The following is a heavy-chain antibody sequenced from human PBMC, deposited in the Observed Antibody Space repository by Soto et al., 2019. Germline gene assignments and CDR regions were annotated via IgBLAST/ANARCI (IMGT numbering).Heavy chain of an antibody. D-gene: IGHD3-3*01. CDR3: ARGVYDFWSGPNYYYYYYMDV. CDR1: GGSFSGYY. J-gene: IGHJ6*03. V-gene: IGHV4-34*01. CDR2: INHSGST. Sequence: SETLSLTCAVYGGSFSGYYWSWIRQPPGKGLEWIGEINHSGSTNYNPSLKSRVTISVDTSKNQFSLKLSSVTAADTAVYYCARGVYDFWSGPNYYYYYYMDVWGKGTTVTVSS.